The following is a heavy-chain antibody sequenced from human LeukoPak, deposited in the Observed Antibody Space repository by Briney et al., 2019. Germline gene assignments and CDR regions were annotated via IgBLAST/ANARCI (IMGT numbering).Heavy chain of an antibody. CDR1: GGSFSGYY. Sequence: SETLSLTCAVYGGSFSGYYWSWIRRPPGKGLEWIGEINHSGSTNYNPSLKSRVTISVDTSKNQFSLKLSSVTAADTAVYYCARRPSSGYYYYPNWFDPWGQGTLVTVSS. CDR3: ARRPSSGYYYYPNWFDP. CDR2: INHSGST. D-gene: IGHD3-22*01. V-gene: IGHV4-34*01. J-gene: IGHJ5*02.